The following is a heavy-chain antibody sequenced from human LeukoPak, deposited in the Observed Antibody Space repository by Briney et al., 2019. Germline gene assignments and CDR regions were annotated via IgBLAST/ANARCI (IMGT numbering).Heavy chain of an antibody. D-gene: IGHD3-22*01. CDR3: ARATYYYDSSGYAHLDY. J-gene: IGHJ4*02. CDR1: GFTFSSYE. Sequence: PGGSLRLSCAASGFTFSSYEMNWVRQAPGKVLEWVSYISSSGSTIYYADSVKGRFTISRDNAKNSLYLQMNSLRAEDTAVYYCARATYYYDSSGYAHLDYWGQGTLVTVSS. CDR2: ISSSGSTI. V-gene: IGHV3-48*03.